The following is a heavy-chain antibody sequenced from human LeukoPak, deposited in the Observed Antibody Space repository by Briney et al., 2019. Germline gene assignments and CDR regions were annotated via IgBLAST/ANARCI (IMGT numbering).Heavy chain of an antibody. CDR3: ARDLAELCRYCSGGSCYYGMDV. CDR2: ISAYNGNT. Sequence: ASVKVSCKASGYTLTSYGISWVRQAPGQGLEWMGWISAYNGNTNYAQKLQGRVTMTTDTSTSTAYMELRSLRSDDTAVYYCARDLAELCRYCSGGSCYYGMDVWGQGTTVTVSS. CDR1: GYTLTSYG. D-gene: IGHD2-15*01. V-gene: IGHV1-18*01. J-gene: IGHJ6*02.